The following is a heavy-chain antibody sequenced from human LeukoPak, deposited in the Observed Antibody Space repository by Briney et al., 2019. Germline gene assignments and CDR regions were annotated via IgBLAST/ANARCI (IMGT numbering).Heavy chain of an antibody. CDR2: IYYSGST. V-gene: IGHV4-39*01. D-gene: IGHD2/OR15-2a*01. CDR1: GGSISSNYY. J-gene: IGHJ4*02. Sequence: PSDTLSLTCSVSGGSISSNYYWGWIRQPPGKGLEWIGTIYYSGSTYFNPSLKSRLTISVDTSKNQFSLKLSSVTAADTAVYYCAGHHPRNTVDFWGQGTLVTVSS. CDR3: AGHHPRNTVDF.